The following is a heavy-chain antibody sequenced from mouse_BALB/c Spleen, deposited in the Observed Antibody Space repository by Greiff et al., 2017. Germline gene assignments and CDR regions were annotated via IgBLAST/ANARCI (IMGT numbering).Heavy chain of an antibody. J-gene: IGHJ3*01. Sequence: EVKLVESGGGLVQPGGSMKLSCVASGFTFSSYWMSWVRQSPEKGLEWVAEIRLKSDNYATHYAESVKGKFTISRDDSKSRLYLQMNSLRAEDTGIYYCTGEGFAYWGQGTLVTVSA. CDR2: IRLKSDNYAT. CDR3: TGEGFAY. CDR1: GFTFSSYW. V-gene: IGHV6-3*03.